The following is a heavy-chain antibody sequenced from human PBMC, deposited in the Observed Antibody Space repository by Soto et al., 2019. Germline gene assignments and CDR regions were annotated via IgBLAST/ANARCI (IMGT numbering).Heavy chain of an antibody. J-gene: IGHJ3*02. D-gene: IGHD5-12*01. V-gene: IGHV1-69*02. CDR3: ARTAGYDAFDI. Sequence: QVQLVQSGAEVKKPGSSVKFSCKASGGTFSSYTISWVRKAPGQGLEWMGRIIPILGIANYAQKFQGRVTITADKSTSTAYMELSSLRSEDTAVYYCARTAGYDAFDIWGQGTMVTVSS. CDR1: GGTFSSYT. CDR2: IIPILGIA.